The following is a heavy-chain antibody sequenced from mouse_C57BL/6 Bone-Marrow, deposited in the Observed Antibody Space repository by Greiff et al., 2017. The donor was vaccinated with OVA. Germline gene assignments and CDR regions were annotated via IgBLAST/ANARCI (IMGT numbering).Heavy chain of an antibody. V-gene: IGHV1-69*01. CDR1: GYTFTSYW. CDR3: AREKGSSLYYFDY. Sequence: QIQLQQPGAELVMPGASVKLSCKASGYTFTSYWMHWVKQRPGQGLEWIGEIDPSDSYTNYNQKFKGKSTLTVDKSSSTAFMQLSSLTSEDSAVYYCAREKGSSLYYFDYWGQGTTLTVSS. CDR2: IDPSDSYT. J-gene: IGHJ2*01. D-gene: IGHD1-1*01.